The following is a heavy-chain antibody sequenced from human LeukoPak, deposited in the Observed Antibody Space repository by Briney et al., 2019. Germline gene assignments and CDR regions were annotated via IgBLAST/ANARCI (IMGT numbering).Heavy chain of an antibody. J-gene: IGHJ4*02. CDR2: MNEYSTTI. Sequence: GGSLRLSCAASGFPFNSFWMHWVRQAPGKGLVWVSDMNEYSTTIRYADSVKGRFTISRDNAKSILYLQMNNLRAEDTAMYFCARGGVNPVDHWGQGTLVTVST. D-gene: IGHD1-14*01. CDR1: GFPFNSFW. V-gene: IGHV3-74*01. CDR3: ARGGVNPVDH.